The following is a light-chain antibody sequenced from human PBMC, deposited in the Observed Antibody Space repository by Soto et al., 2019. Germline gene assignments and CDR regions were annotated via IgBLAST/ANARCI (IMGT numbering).Light chain of an antibody. CDR1: QRVSSSY. Sequence: VSRQCAGTRSWSQGERANLSCISSQRVSSSYLSWCQSKPGQAPRLLIYGASSRATGIPDRFSGSGSGTDFTLTIFFLEPEDFAVYYCQHYGRLGTFGQVT. CDR2: GAS. V-gene: IGKV3-20*01. J-gene: IGKJ1*01. CDR3: QHYGRLGT.